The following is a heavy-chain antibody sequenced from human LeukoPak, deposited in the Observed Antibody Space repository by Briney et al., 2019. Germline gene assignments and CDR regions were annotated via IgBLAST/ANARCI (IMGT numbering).Heavy chain of an antibody. CDR3: ARETAYYYDSSGYYPGYYYYGMDV. V-gene: IGHV1-18*01. D-gene: IGHD3-22*01. CDR1: GYTFTSYG. CDR2: ISAYNGNT. Sequence: ASVKVSCKASGYTFTSYGISWVRRAPGQGLEWMGWISAYNGNTNYAQKLQGRVTMTTDTSTSTAYMELRSLRSDDTAVYYCARETAYYYDSSGYYPGYYYYGMDVWGQGTTVTVSS. J-gene: IGHJ6*02.